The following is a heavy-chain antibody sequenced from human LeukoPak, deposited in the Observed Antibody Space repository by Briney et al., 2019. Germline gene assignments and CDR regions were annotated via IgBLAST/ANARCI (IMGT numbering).Heavy chain of an antibody. V-gene: IGHV4-34*01. CDR3: ARDAVNNDFWSGYQDKNWYFDL. J-gene: IGHJ2*01. CDR2: INHSGST. D-gene: IGHD3-3*01. Sequence: SETLSRTCAVYGGSCSGYYWSWIRHPPGKGLEWIGEINHSGSTNYNPSLKSRVTISVDPSKNQFSLKLSSVTAADTAVYYCARDAVNNDFWSGYQDKNWYFDLWGRGTLVTVSS. CDR1: GGSCSGYY.